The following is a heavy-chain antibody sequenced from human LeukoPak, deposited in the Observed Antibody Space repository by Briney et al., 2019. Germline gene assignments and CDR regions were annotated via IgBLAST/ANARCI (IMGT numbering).Heavy chain of an antibody. CDR1: GGSFSTSNYY. Sequence: PSETLSLTCAVYGGSFSTSNYYWGWIRQPPGKGLEWIGSFYYSGSTYYNRSLKSRVTISVDTSKNQFSLKLSSVTAADTAVYYCARLTRFLQGGVYNWFDPWGQGTLVTVSS. CDR2: FYYSGST. CDR3: ARLTRFLQGGVYNWFDP. J-gene: IGHJ5*02. V-gene: IGHV4-39*01. D-gene: IGHD3-3*01.